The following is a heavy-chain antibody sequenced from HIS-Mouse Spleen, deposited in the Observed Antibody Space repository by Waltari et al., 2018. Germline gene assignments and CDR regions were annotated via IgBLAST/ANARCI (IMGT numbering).Heavy chain of an antibody. D-gene: IGHD5-12*01. Sequence: QLQLQESGPGLVKPSETLSLTCTVSGGSISGSSYSWGWIRQPPGKGLEWVGSIYYSGGTYYNPSLKSRVTISVDTSKNQFSLKLSSVTAADTAVYYCARDGYSGYGHDAFDIWGQGTMVTVSS. CDR2: IYYSGGT. J-gene: IGHJ3*02. CDR1: GGSISGSSYS. CDR3: ARDGYSGYGHDAFDI. V-gene: IGHV4-39*07.